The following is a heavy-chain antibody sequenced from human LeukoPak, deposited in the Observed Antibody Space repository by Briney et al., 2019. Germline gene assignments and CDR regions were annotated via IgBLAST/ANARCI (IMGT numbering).Heavy chain of an antibody. V-gene: IGHV1-8*03. CDR2: MNPNSGNT. D-gene: IGHD3-10*01. J-gene: IGHJ5*02. CDR3: ARGLSSRYYYGSGSRNWFDP. Sequence: ASVKVSCKASGYTFTSYDINWVRQAAGQGLEWMGWMNPNSGNTGYAQKFQGRVTITRNTSISTAYMELSSLRSEDTAVYYCARGLSSRYYYGSGSRNWFDPWGQGTLVTVSS. CDR1: GYTFTSYD.